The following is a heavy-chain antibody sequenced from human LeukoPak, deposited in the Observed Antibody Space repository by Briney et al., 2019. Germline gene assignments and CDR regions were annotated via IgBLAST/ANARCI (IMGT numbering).Heavy chain of an antibody. CDR3: ATTYYYGSGSYSNYAFDI. V-gene: IGHV4-34*01. CDR2: INHSGST. Sequence: SETLSLTCAVYGGSFSGYYWSWIRQPPGKGLEWIGEINHSGSTNYNPSLKSRVTISVDTSKNQFSLKLSSVTAADTAVYYCATTYYYGSGSYSNYAFDIWGQGTMVTVSS. J-gene: IGHJ3*02. D-gene: IGHD3-10*01. CDR1: GGSFSGYY.